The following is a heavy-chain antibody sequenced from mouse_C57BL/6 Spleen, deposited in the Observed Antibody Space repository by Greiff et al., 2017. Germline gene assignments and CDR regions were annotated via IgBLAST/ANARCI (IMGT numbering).Heavy chain of an antibody. CDR3: ASRPEEYAFDY. V-gene: IGHV1-69*01. CDR1: GYTFTSYW. CDR2: IDPSDSYT. D-gene: IGHD5-1*01. Sequence: QVQLPQPGAELVMPGASVKLSCKASGYTFTSYWMHWVKQRPGQGLEWIGEIDPSDSYTIYNQTFKGKSTLTVDESTSTGYMQLSSLTADDSAVYYCASRPEEYAFDYWGQGTTLTVSS. J-gene: IGHJ2*01.